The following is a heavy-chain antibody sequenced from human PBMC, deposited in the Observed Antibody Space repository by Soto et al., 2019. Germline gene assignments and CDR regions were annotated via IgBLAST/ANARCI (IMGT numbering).Heavy chain of an antibody. D-gene: IGHD3-9*01. CDR2: ISAYNGNT. CDR1: GYTFTSYG. V-gene: IGHV1-18*01. Sequence: QVQLVQSGAEVKKPGASVKVSCKASGYTFTSYGISWVRQAPRQGLEWMGWISAYNGNTNYAQKLQGRVTMTTDTSTSTAYMELRSLRSDDTAVYYCARDQRYDILTGYYSYEFDYWGQGTLVTVSS. J-gene: IGHJ4*02. CDR3: ARDQRYDILTGYYSYEFDY.